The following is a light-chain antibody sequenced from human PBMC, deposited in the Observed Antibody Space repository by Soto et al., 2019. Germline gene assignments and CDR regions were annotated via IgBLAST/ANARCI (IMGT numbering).Light chain of an antibody. V-gene: IGKV1-5*01. CDR1: QSISSW. CDR2: DAS. CDR3: QQYNSYWT. J-gene: IGKJ1*01. Sequence: TQSPATLSLSLGEIATISCRASQSISSWLAWYQQKSGKAPKLLIYDASSLESGVPSRFSGGGSGTEITLTISSLQPDDFATYYCQQYNSYWTFGQGTKVDIK.